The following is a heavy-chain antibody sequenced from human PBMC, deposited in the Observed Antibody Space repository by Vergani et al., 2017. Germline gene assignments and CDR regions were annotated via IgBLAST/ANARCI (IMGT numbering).Heavy chain of an antibody. J-gene: IGHJ4*02. CDR3: ARDLYYGGNSAGSLGY. Sequence: QVQLVESGGGVVQPGRSLRLSCAASGFTFSSYAMHWVRQAPGKGLEWVAVISYDGSNKYYADSVKGRFTISRDNSKNTLYLQMNSLRAEDTAVYYCARDLYYGGNSAGSLGYWGQGTLVTVSS. CDR1: GFTFSSYA. V-gene: IGHV3-30-3*01. D-gene: IGHD4-23*01. CDR2: ISYDGSNK.